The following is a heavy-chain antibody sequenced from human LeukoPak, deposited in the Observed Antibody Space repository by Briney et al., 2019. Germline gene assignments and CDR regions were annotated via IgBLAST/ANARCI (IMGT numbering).Heavy chain of an antibody. CDR2: ISYSGST. J-gene: IGHJ6*03. Sequence: SETLSLTCTVSGGSISSGDYYSSWIRQPPRKGLEWIGYISYSGSTYYNPSRKSRVTISVDTSKNQFSRKLSSVTAADTAVYYCASSIVVVPAAMDYYYMDVWGKGTTVTVSS. D-gene: IGHD2-2*01. CDR3: ASSIVVVPAAMDYYYMDV. CDR1: GGSISSGDYY. V-gene: IGHV4-30-4*08.